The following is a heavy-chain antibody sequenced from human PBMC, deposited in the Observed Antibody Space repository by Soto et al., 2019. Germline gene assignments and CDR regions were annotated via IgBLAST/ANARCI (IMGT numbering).Heavy chain of an antibody. D-gene: IGHD6-13*01. Sequence: QVQLQESGPGLVKPSQTLSLTCTVSGGSISSGGYYWSWIRQHPGKSLEWIGYIYYSGSTYYNPSLKSRVTISVDTSKNQFSLKLSSVTAADTAVYYCARLGIGTNKLDYWGQGTLVTVSS. V-gene: IGHV4-31*03. J-gene: IGHJ4*02. CDR2: IYYSGST. CDR3: ARLGIGTNKLDY. CDR1: GGSISSGGYY.